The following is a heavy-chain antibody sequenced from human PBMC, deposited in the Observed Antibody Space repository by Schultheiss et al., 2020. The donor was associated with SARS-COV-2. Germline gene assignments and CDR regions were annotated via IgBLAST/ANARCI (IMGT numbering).Heavy chain of an antibody. D-gene: IGHD4-17*01. V-gene: IGHV3-66*03. J-gene: IGHJ6*02. CDR3: ARADDYGDYEEEADYYYGMDV. Sequence: TRWVRLAPRKGLEWVSVIYSCGSTYYADSVKGRFTISRDNSKNTLYLQMNSLRAEDTAVYYCARADDYGDYEEEADYYYGMDVWGQGTTVTVSS. CDR2: IYSCGST.